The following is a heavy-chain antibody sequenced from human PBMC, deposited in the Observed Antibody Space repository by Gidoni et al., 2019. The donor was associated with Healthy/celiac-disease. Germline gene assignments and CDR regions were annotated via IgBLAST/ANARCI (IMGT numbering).Heavy chain of an antibody. D-gene: IGHD5-18*01. V-gene: IGHV3-33*01. CDR2: IWYDGSNK. CDR3: ARERPDTAMVYPILDY. CDR1: GFTFSSYG. Sequence: QVQLVESGGGVVQPGRSLRLSCAASGFTFSSYGMHWVRQAPGKGLEWVAVIWYDGSNKYYADSVKGRFTISRDNSKNTLYLQMNSLRAEDTAVYYCARERPDTAMVYPILDYWGQGTLVTVSS. J-gene: IGHJ4*02.